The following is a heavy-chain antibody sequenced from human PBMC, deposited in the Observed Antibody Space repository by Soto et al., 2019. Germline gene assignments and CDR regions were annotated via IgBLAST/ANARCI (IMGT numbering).Heavy chain of an antibody. CDR2: VNPNNGHT. CDR1: GYTFTSYD. CDR3: VRLFYYGSGSWVE. J-gene: IGHJ4*02. V-gene: IGHV1-8*01. D-gene: IGHD3-10*01. Sequence: QVQLVQSGAEVKKPGASVKVSCKASGYTFTSYDINWVRQATGQGLEWMGWVNPNNGHTGYVQKFQGRVTMTRNTSISTAYMELDSLRSEDTAVYYCVRLFYYGSGSWVEWGQGTLVTVSS.